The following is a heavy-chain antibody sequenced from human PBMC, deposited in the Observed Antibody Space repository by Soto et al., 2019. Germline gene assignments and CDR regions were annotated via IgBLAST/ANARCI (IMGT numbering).Heavy chain of an antibody. CDR1: GFTFSSYS. V-gene: IGHV3-21*01. CDR3: ARDPTYYDFWIGHVTDGVAFDI. J-gene: IGHJ3*02. D-gene: IGHD3-3*01. CDR2: ISSSSSYI. Sequence: EVQLVESGGGLVKTGGSLRLSCAASGFTFSSYSMNWVRQAPGKGLEWVSSISSSSSYIYYADSVKGRFTISRDNDKKSLYLQMNSLRAEDTAVYYCARDPTYYDFWIGHVTDGVAFDIWGQGTMVTVSS.